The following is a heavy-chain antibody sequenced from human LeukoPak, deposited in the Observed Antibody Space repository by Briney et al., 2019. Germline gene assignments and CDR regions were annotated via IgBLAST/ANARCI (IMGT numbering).Heavy chain of an antibody. Sequence: PGGSLRLSCAASGFTFSNAWMSWVRQAPGKGLEWVGRIKSKTDGGTTDYAAPVKGRFTISRDDSKNTLYLQMNSLKTEDTAVYYCTTWQTYYDFWSGYYMVWGQETLVTVSS. CDR2: IKSKTDGGTT. D-gene: IGHD3-3*01. CDR1: GFTFSNAW. CDR3: TTWQTYYDFWSGYYMV. V-gene: IGHV3-15*01. J-gene: IGHJ4*02.